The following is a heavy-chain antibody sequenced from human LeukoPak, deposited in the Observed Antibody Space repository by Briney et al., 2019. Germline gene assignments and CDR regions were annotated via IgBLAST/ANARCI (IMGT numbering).Heavy chain of an antibody. CDR2: ISDGGRTI. D-gene: IGHD3-16*01. CDR1: GFIFSDHY. V-gene: IGHV3-11*01. CDR3: ARGNPLLMITFGGLFDY. Sequence: GGSLRLSCGASGFIFSDHYMSWIRQAPGKGLEWISYISDGGRTIHYADSVKGRFTISRDNAKNSLYLQMNSLRPDDTAVYYCARGNPLLMITFGGLFDYWSQGTLVTVSS. J-gene: IGHJ4*02.